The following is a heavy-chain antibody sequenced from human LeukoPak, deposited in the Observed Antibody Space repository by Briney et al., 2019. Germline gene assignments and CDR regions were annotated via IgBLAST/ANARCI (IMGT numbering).Heavy chain of an antibody. CDR2: IYYSGRT. D-gene: IGHD3-10*01. CDR1: SVSINSYH. J-gene: IGHJ6*03. Sequence: SETLSLTCTVSSVSINSYHWSWLPQPPGKGLEWIGYIYYSGRTNYNTSLKSLVTISVDTSKNQFSLKLSSVTAADTGVYYCAGRRRDSGSYGSFVYYYYYYMDVWGKGTTVTVSS. CDR3: AGRRRDSGSYGSFVYYYYYYMDV. V-gene: IGHV4-59*01.